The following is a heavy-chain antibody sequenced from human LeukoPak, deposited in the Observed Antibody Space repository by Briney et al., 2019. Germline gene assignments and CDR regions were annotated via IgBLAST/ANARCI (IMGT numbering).Heavy chain of an antibody. D-gene: IGHD3-10*01. CDR1: GYTFRTYF. Sequence: GASVKVSCKASGYTFRTYFIQWVRQAPGQGLEWMGIINPNSGGTTYARKFQGRVTMTGDMSTSTVFMELSSLRSEDTAVYYCARVDIMGVNRLDNWGQGTLVTVSS. V-gene: IGHV1-46*01. J-gene: IGHJ4*02. CDR2: INPNSGGT. CDR3: ARVDIMGVNRLDN.